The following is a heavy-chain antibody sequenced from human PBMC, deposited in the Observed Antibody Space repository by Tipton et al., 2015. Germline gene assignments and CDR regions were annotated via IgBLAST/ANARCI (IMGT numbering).Heavy chain of an antibody. J-gene: IGHJ4*02. CDR2: IFHRGDT. Sequence: LRLSCAASGFTFSNYAMSWVRQAPGKGLEWIGSIFHRGDTNYNPSLKSRVTISLDTSKNQFSLKLRSVTAADTAVYYCAREAYSSSGLIFDYWGQGTLVTVSS. CDR1: GFTFSNYA. V-gene: IGHV4-38-2*02. D-gene: IGHD6-6*01. CDR3: AREAYSSSGLIFDY.